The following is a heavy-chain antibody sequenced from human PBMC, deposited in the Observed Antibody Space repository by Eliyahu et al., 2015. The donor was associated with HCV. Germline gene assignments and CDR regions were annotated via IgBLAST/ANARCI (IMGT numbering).Heavy chain of an antibody. D-gene: IGHD3-3*01. CDR3: ARDGVIIPD. V-gene: IGHV3-21*01. CDR1: GFTFSSYS. J-gene: IGHJ4*02. Sequence: EVQLVESGGGLVKPGGSLRLSCAASGFTFSSYSMSWVRQAPGKGLGWVSSISSGSTYIYYADSVKGRFTISRDNTKNSLYLQMNILRAEDTAVYYCARDGVIIPDWGQGTLVTVSS. CDR2: ISSGSTYI.